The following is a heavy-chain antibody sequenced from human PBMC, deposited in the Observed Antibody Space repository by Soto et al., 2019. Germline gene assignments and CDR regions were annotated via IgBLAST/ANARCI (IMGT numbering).Heavy chain of an antibody. CDR1: GGSISSGGYY. J-gene: IGHJ6*02. CDR2: IYYSGST. CDR3: ARVSIAAHYYYYYGMDV. V-gene: IGHV4-31*03. D-gene: IGHD6-13*01. Sequence: PSETLSLTCTVSGGSISSGGYYWSWIRQHPGKGLEWIGYIYYSGSTYYNPSLKSRVTISVDTSKNQFSLKLSSVTAADTAVYYCARVSIAAHYYYYYGMDVWGQGTTVTVSS.